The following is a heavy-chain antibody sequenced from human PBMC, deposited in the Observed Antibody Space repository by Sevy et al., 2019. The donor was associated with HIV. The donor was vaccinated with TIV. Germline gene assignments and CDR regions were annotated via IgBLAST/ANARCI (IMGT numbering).Heavy chain of an antibody. CDR1: GFTFNTYA. Sequence: GGSLRLSCAASGFTFNTYAMSWVRQAPGRGLEWVSGITGSGDSTYYVDSVKGRFTISRDNSKDTLYLQMNSLRAEDTAVYYCASHGGSHPRHYIDYWGQGTLVTVSS. CDR3: ASHGGSHPRHYIDY. J-gene: IGHJ4*02. V-gene: IGHV3-23*01. CDR2: ITGSGDST. D-gene: IGHD1-26*01.